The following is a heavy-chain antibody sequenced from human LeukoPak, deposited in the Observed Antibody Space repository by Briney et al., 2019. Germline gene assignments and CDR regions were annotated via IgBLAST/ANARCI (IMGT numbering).Heavy chain of an antibody. J-gene: IGHJ4*02. Sequence: PGESLRLSCAASGFTFSSYSMNWVRQAPGKGLEWVSYISSSSSTIYYADSVKGRFTISRDNAKNSLYLQMNSLRAEDTAVYYCARDRDSSGWYYFDYWGQGTLVTVSS. CDR2: ISSSSSTI. D-gene: IGHD6-19*01. CDR3: ARDRDSSGWYYFDY. CDR1: GFTFSSYS. V-gene: IGHV3-48*04.